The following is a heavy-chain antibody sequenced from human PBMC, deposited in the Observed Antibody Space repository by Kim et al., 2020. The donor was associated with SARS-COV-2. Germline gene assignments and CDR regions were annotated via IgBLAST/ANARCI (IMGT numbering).Heavy chain of an antibody. V-gene: IGHV4-39*07. CDR3: ARLRVAAGGGGFDV. Sequence: SETLSLTCTVSGGSLSSYSYYWGWVRQPPGKGLEWIGNVHNSGGTYGSTYYNPSLKSRVTVSVDTSKNQFSLKLTSVTAADTAVYYCARLRVAAGGGGFDVWGQGTKVTVSS. CDR1: GGSLSSYSYY. CDR2: VHNSGGTYGST. J-gene: IGHJ3*01. D-gene: IGHD6-13*01.